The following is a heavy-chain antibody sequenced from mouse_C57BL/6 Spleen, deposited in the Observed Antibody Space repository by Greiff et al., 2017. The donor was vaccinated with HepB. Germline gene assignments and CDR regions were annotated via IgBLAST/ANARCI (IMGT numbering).Heavy chain of an antibody. Sequence: VKLVESGAELVMPGASVKLSCKASGYTFTSYWMHWVKQRPGQGLEWIGEIDPSDSYTNYNQKFKGKSTLTVDKSSSTAYMQLSSLTSEDSAVYYCARKMVTTPYYFDYWGQGTTLTVSS. CDR1: GYTFTSYW. D-gene: IGHD2-2*01. CDR3: ARKMVTTPYYFDY. CDR2: IDPSDSYT. J-gene: IGHJ2*01. V-gene: IGHV1-69*01.